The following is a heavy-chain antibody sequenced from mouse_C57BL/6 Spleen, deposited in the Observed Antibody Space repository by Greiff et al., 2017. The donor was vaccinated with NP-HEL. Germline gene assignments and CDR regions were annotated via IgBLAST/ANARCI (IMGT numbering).Heavy chain of an antibody. J-gene: IGHJ2*01. CDR3: ARSHSNYEEDYFDY. CDR2: INPNNGGT. V-gene: IGHV1-26*01. CDR1: GYTFTDYY. D-gene: IGHD2-5*01. Sequence: EVQLQQSGPELVKPGASVKISCKASGYTFTDYYMNWVKQSHGKSLEWIGDINPNNGGTSYNQKFKGKATLTVDKSSSTAYMELRSLTSEDSAVYYCARSHSNYEEDYFDYWGQGTTLTVSS.